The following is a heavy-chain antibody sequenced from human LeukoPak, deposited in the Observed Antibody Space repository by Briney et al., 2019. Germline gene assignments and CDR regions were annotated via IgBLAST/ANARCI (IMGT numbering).Heavy chain of an antibody. Sequence: GGSLRLSRTASGFTFGDYAMSWVRQAPGKGLEWVGFIRSKAYGGTTEYAASVKGRFTISRDDSKSIAYLQMNSLKTEDTAVYYCTSAYYYDSSGYYYGVDYWGQGTLVTVSS. V-gene: IGHV3-49*04. CDR2: IRSKAYGGTT. CDR1: GFTFGDYA. D-gene: IGHD3-22*01. CDR3: TSAYYYDSSGYYYGVDY. J-gene: IGHJ4*02.